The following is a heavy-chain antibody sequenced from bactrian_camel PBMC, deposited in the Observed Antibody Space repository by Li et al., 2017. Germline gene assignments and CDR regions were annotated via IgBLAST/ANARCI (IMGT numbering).Heavy chain of an antibody. Sequence: HVQLVESGGGSVQAGGSLRLSCGVSGYAYYRNCMAWFRRAPGKEREAVAVIYDAAVMTWYSDSVKGRFAISRDSAKNSVYLQMNSLKSEDTAVYYCVKDAPQPLVGGACGTDNYWGQGTQVTVS. D-gene: IGHD7*01. CDR1: GYAYYRNC. CDR2: IYDAAVMT. J-gene: IGHJ4*01. CDR3: VKDAPQPLVGGACGTDNY. V-gene: IGHV3S1*01.